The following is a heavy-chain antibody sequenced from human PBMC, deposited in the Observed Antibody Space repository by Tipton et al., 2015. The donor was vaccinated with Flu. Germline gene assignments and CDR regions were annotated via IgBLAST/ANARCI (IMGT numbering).Heavy chain of an antibody. V-gene: IGHV1-46*01. CDR1: GYTFTNYN. CDR3: ARDRGFGAYTLDY. Sequence: QSGPEVKKPGASVRISCTASGYTFTNYNMHWVRQAPGQGPEWMGIIYPSGGGTTYAQKFQGRVTLIRDKSTSTVYMELSSLRSHDTAFYYCARDRGFGAYTLDYWGQGTLVTVSS. CDR2: IYPSGGGT. J-gene: IGHJ4*02. D-gene: IGHD3-10*01.